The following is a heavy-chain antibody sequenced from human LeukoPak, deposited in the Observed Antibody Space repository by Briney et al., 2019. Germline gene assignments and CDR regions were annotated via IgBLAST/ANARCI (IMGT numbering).Heavy chain of an antibody. CDR1: GFTFSSYG. J-gene: IGHJ5*02. CDR3: ARYSSSSFGFDP. V-gene: IGHV3-33*01. CDR2: IWYDGSNK. D-gene: IGHD6-6*01. Sequence: TGGSLRLSCAASGFTFSSYGMHWVRQAPGKGPEWVAVIWYDGSNKYCADSVKGRFTISRDNSKNTPYLQMNSLRAEDTAVYYCARYSSSSFGFDPWGQGTLVTVSS.